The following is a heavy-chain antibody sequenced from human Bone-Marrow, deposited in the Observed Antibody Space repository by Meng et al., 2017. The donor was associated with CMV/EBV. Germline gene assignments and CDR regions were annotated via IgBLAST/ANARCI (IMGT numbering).Heavy chain of an antibody. V-gene: IGHV3-66*02. D-gene: IGHD4-11*01. Sequence: GESLKISCTASGFTFGDYAMSWVRQAPGKGLEWVSVIYSGGSTYYADSVKGRFTISRDNSKNTLYLQMNSLRAEDTAVYYCARATVYWGQGTLVTVSS. CDR2: IYSGGST. J-gene: IGHJ4*02. CDR3: ARATVY. CDR1: GFTFGDYA.